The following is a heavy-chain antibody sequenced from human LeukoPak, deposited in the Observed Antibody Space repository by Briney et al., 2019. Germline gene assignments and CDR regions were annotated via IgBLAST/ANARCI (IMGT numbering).Heavy chain of an antibody. D-gene: IGHD4-23*01. CDR2: ISYDGSNK. CDR3: LRDPAADGGS. CDR1: RFTFSSYA. V-gene: IGHV3-30-3*01. Sequence: GGSLRLSCAASRFTFSSYAMHWVRQAPGKGLEWVAVISYDGSNKYYADSVKGRFTISRDNSKNTLYLQMDSLRGEDTAVYYCLRDPAADGGSWGQGTLVIVSP. J-gene: IGHJ5*02.